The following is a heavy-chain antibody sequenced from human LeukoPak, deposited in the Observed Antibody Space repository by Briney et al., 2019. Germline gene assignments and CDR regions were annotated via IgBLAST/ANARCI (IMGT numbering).Heavy chain of an antibody. D-gene: IGHD1-14*01. CDR1: GGSISNYY. Sequence: SETLSLTCTVSGGSISNYYWSWIRQPPGKGLEWIGYIYYSGTTNYSPSLKSRVTISVVTSKNQFSLKLSSVTAADTAVYYCARAPEPQVFDYWGQGTLVTVSS. J-gene: IGHJ4*02. CDR3: ARAPEPQVFDY. V-gene: IGHV4-59*01. CDR2: IYYSGTT.